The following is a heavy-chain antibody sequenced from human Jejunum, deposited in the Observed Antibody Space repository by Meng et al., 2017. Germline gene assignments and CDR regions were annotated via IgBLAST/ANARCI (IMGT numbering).Heavy chain of an antibody. CDR2: IYFTGTT. Sequence: QVQLQESGPGLVQPSGTLSLTFDVSGGSITTNHWCSLVRQPPGKGLEWIGEIYFTGTTNYNPSLKSRVTMSVDQSKNQVSLKLTSVSAADTAVYFCARGINFYDAAAYSFENYFDHWSQGALVTVSS. D-gene: IGHD2/OR15-2a*01. J-gene: IGHJ4*02. CDR3: ARGINFYDAAAYSFENYFDH. V-gene: IGHV4-4*02. CDR1: GGSITTNHW.